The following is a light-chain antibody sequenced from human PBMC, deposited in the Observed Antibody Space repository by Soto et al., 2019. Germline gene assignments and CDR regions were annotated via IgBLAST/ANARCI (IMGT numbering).Light chain of an antibody. V-gene: IGLV1-40*01. J-gene: IGLJ1*01. Sequence: QSVLTQPPSVSGAPGQRVTISCTGSSSNIGAGYDVHWYQQLPGTAPKLLIYGNSNRPSGVPDRFSGSKSGTSASLAITGLQAEDEADYYSQSYDSSLSALYVFGPGTKVTVL. CDR1: SSNIGAGYD. CDR3: QSYDSSLSALYV. CDR2: GNS.